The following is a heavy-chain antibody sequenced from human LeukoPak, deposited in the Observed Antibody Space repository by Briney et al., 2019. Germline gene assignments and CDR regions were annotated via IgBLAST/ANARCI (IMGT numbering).Heavy chain of an antibody. D-gene: IGHD1-7*01. J-gene: IGHJ4*02. Sequence: ASVKVSCKASGYTFTSYDINWVRQAPGQGLEWMGWTNPNSGNTGYAQKFQGRVTMTRNTSISTAYMELGSLRSEDTAVYYCARGPTWNYVVPLDYWGQGALVTVSS. V-gene: IGHV1-8*01. CDR3: ARGPTWNYVVPLDY. CDR1: GYTFTSYD. CDR2: TNPNSGNT.